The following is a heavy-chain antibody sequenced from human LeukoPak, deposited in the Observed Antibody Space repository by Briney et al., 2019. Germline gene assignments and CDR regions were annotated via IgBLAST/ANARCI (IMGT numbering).Heavy chain of an antibody. CDR2: IKQDGSEK. J-gene: IGHJ4*02. Sequence: PGGSLRLSCAASGFTFSSYWMSWVRQAPGKGLEWVANIKQDGSEKYYVDSVKGRFTISRDNAKNSLYLQMNSLRAEDTAVYYCARGPDQDSGYDKGDYWGQGTLVTVSS. CDR3: ARGPDQDSGYDKGDY. V-gene: IGHV3-7*01. CDR1: GFTFSSYW. D-gene: IGHD5-12*01.